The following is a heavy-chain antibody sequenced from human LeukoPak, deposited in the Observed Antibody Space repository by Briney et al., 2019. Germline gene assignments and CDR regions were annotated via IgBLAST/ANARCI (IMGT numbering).Heavy chain of an antibody. V-gene: IGHV3-49*04. Sequence: GGSLRLSCAASGFTFNNYAMHWVRQAPGKGLEWVGFIRSKAYGGTTEYAASAKGRFTISRDDSKNSLYLQMNSLKIEDTAVYYCTRLGIAPRDFDYWGQGTLVTVSS. D-gene: IGHD6-6*01. CDR3: TRLGIAPRDFDY. CDR1: GFTFNNYA. J-gene: IGHJ4*02. CDR2: IRSKAYGGTT.